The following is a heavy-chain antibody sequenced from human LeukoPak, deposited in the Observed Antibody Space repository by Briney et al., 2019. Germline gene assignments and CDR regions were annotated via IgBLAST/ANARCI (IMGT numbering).Heavy chain of an antibody. CDR3: TAGAY. CDR2: LGSEAAGGTT. Sequence: PGGSLTLSCVASEFTLSSAWVSWVRQAPGQGLEWVGRLGSEAAGGTTDYAAPVKDRFTISRHDSKNTLYLQMNSLKTEDTAFYYCTAGAYCGQGTLVTVSS. V-gene: IGHV3-15*04. CDR1: EFTLSSAW. J-gene: IGHJ4*02.